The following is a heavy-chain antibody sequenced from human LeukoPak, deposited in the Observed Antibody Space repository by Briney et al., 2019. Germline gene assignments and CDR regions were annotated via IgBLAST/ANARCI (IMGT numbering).Heavy chain of an antibody. Sequence: PSQTLSLTCTVSGGSISSHYWSWIRQPPGKGLEWIGYIYYSGSTNYNPSLKSRVTISVDTSKNQFSLKLSSVTAADTAVYYCARRYLDPGTWNGYYFDYWGQGTLVTVSS. J-gene: IGHJ4*02. CDR3: ARRYLDPGTWNGYYFDY. D-gene: IGHD1-1*01. CDR1: GGSISSHY. V-gene: IGHV4-59*11. CDR2: IYYSGST.